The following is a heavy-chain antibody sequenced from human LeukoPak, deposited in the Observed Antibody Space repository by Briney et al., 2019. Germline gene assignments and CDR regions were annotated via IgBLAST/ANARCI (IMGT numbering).Heavy chain of an antibody. V-gene: IGHV3-53*04. D-gene: IGHD6-13*01. CDR2: MYTGGST. J-gene: IGHJ4*02. Sequence: GGSLRLSCAASGFTVSSNYMSWVRQAPGKGLEWVSIMYTGGSTYYADSVKGRFTISRHNSKNILYLQMNGLRAEDTAVYYCARSSGGLAGYWGQGTLVTVSS. CDR1: GFTVSSNY. CDR3: ARSSGGLAGY.